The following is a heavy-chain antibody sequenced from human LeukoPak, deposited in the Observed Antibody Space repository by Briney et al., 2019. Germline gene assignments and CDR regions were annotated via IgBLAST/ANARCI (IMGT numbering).Heavy chain of an antibody. CDR3: ARGHSSGWSNYYYYMDV. V-gene: IGHV3-23*01. J-gene: IGHJ6*03. CDR1: GFTFSSYA. CDR2: ISGSGGST. Sequence: PGGSLRLSCAASGFTFSSYAMSWVRQAPGKGLEWVSAISGSGGSTYYADSVKGRFTISRDNSKNTLYLQMNSLRAEDTAVYYCARGHSSGWSNYYYYMDVWGKGTTVTVSS. D-gene: IGHD6-19*01.